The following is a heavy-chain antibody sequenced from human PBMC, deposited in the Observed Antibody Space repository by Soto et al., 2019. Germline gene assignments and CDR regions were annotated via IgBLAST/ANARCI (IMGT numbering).Heavy chain of an antibody. Sequence: SETLSLTCTVSGGSISSYYWSWIRQPAGKGPEWIGRIYASGSTNYNPSLKSRVTMSVDTSKNQFSLKLSSVTAADTAVYYCAREGRYFDWLFPRAYYYYGMDVWGQGTTVTVSS. J-gene: IGHJ6*02. CDR1: GGSISSYY. D-gene: IGHD3-9*01. CDR3: AREGRYFDWLFPRAYYYYGMDV. CDR2: IYASGST. V-gene: IGHV4-4*07.